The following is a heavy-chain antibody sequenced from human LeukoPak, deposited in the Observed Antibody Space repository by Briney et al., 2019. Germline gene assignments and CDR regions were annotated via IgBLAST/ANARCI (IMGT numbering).Heavy chain of an antibody. D-gene: IGHD3-10*01. Sequence: SETLSLTCTVSGVPMSSGGYGWIWVRQPAGRGLEWVGRISTSGSTHYHASLRSRVTISVDTTNNLFSLRLSAVTAADTAVYYCARVIARGSGELFPDYWGQGTLVTVSS. J-gene: IGHJ4*02. CDR1: GVPMSSGGYG. CDR2: ISTSGST. V-gene: IGHV4-61*02. CDR3: ARVIARGSGELFPDY.